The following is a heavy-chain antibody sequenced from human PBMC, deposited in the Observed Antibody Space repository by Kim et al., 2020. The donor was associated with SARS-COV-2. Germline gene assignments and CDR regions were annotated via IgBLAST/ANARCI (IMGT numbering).Heavy chain of an antibody. Sequence: ASVKVSCKASGYTFTSYGISWVRQAPGQGLEWMGWISAYNGNTNYAQKLQGRVTMTTDTSTSTAYMELRSLRSDDTAVYYCARKVGSGWYVEKENWFDPWGQGTLVTVSS. CDR2: ISAYNGNT. V-gene: IGHV1-18*01. J-gene: IGHJ5*02. CDR1: GYTFTSYG. D-gene: IGHD6-19*01. CDR3: ARKVGSGWYVEKENWFDP.